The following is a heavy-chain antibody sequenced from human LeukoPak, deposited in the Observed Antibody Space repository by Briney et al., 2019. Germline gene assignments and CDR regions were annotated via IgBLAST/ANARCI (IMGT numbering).Heavy chain of an antibody. CDR1: GFTFSSYA. Sequence: GGSLRLSCAASGFTFSSYAMHWVRQAPGKGLKSLALISYDGSNKYYADSVKGRFTISRDNSKNTLYLQMNSLRAEDTAVYYCAGNWNYADYWGQGTLVTVSS. V-gene: IGHV3-30*04. CDR2: ISYDGSNK. D-gene: IGHD1-7*01. J-gene: IGHJ4*02. CDR3: AGNWNYADY.